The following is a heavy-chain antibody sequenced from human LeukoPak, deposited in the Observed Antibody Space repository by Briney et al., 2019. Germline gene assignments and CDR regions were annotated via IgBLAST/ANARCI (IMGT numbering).Heavy chain of an antibody. CDR3: ARVSGSTGYYKIDY. V-gene: IGHV3-7*01. CDR2: IRQDGSEK. CDR1: GFTFSGHW. D-gene: IGHD3-22*01. Sequence: GGSLRLSCVASGFTFSGHWMSWVRQAPGKGLEWVANIRQDGSEKYFVDSVKGRFTISRDNAKRSLYLQMNSLRVEDTAVYYCARVSGSTGYYKIDYWGQGTLVTVSS. J-gene: IGHJ4*02.